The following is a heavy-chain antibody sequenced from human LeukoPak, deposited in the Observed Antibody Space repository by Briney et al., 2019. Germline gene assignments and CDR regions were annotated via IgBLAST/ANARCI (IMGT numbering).Heavy chain of an antibody. Sequence: SVKVSCKASGGTFSSYAISWVRQAPGQGLEWMGRSIPIFGIANYAQKFQGRVTTTADKSTSTAYMELSSLRSEDTAVYYCASGYYYDSSGPVDYWGQGTLVTVSS. V-gene: IGHV1-69*04. J-gene: IGHJ4*02. CDR1: GGTFSSYA. CDR3: ASGYYYDSSGPVDY. CDR2: SIPIFGIA. D-gene: IGHD3-22*01.